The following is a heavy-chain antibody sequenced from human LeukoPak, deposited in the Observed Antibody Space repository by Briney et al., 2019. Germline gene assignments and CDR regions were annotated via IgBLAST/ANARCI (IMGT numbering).Heavy chain of an antibody. CDR3: ARQARTLFGVVIPIDP. D-gene: IGHD3-3*01. V-gene: IGHV5-51*01. J-gene: IGHJ5*02. Sequence: GESLKISCKGSGYSFTSYWIGWVRPMPGKGLEWMGIIYPGDSDTRYSPSFQGQVTISADKSISTAYLQWSSLKASDTAMYYCARQARTLFGVVIPIDPWGQGTLVTVSS. CDR1: GYSFTSYW. CDR2: IYPGDSDT.